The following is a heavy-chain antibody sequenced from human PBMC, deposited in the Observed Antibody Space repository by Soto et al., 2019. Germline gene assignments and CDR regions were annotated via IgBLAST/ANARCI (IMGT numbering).Heavy chain of an antibody. D-gene: IGHD3-9*01. CDR3: ARAPFDILTGYYSPQPLYP. CDR2: ISAYNGNT. Sequence: GASVKVSCKASGYTFTSYGISWVRQAPGQGLEWMGWISAYNGNTNYAQKLQGRVTMTTDTSTSTAYMELRSLRSDDTAVYYCARAPFDILTGYYSPQPLYPWGQGTLVTVSS. V-gene: IGHV1-18*01. CDR1: GYTFTSYG. J-gene: IGHJ5*02.